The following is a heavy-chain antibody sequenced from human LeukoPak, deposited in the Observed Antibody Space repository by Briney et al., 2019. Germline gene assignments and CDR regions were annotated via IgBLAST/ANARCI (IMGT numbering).Heavy chain of an antibody. D-gene: IGHD3-10*02. Sequence: GGSLRLSCAASGFTFSSYAMSWVRQAPGKGLEWVSAISGSGGSTYYADSVKGRFTISRDNSKNTLYLQMNSLRAEDTAVYYCARDLPLSSGSYSWFDPWGQGTLVTVSS. CDR2: ISGSGGST. J-gene: IGHJ5*02. CDR1: GFTFSSYA. CDR3: ARDLPLSSGSYSWFDP. V-gene: IGHV3-23*01.